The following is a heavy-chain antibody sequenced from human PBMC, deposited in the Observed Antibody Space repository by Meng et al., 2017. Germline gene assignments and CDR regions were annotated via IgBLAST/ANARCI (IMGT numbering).Heavy chain of an antibody. Sequence: QVQLVHSGAEVKKHGASVKVSCKTSGYTFTNYDINWVRQATGQGLEWVGWMNPKSGNTGFAQKFQGRVTMTRDTSITTAYMELSSLRSEDTAVYYCARVYGDIDYWGQGTLVTVSS. CDR1: GYTFTNYD. CDR3: ARVYGDIDY. CDR2: MNPKSGNT. J-gene: IGHJ4*02. V-gene: IGHV1-8*01. D-gene: IGHD4-17*01.